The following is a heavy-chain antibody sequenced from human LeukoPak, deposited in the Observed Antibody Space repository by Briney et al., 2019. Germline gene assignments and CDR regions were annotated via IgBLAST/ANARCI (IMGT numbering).Heavy chain of an antibody. Sequence: TGASLRLSCAASGFTFSSYAMSWVRQAPGKGLEWVSAISGSGGSTYYADSVKGRFTISRDNAKNSLYLQMNSLRAEDTAVYYCARDRSDYGDSRDAFDIWGQGTMVTVSS. CDR3: ARDRSDYGDSRDAFDI. D-gene: IGHD4-17*01. CDR2: ISGSGGST. V-gene: IGHV3-23*01. J-gene: IGHJ3*02. CDR1: GFTFSSYA.